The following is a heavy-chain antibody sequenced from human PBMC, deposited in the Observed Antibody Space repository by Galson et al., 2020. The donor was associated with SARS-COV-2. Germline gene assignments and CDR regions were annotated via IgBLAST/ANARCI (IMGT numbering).Heavy chain of an antibody. J-gene: IGHJ5*02. CDR3: AHSSGWAVTGHNWLDP. D-gene: IGHD1-20*01. CDR1: GFSLNTSGVG. V-gene: IGHV2-5*01. CDR2: IFWYNDK. Sequence: KMSGPTLVKPTQTLTLTCTFSGFSLNTSGVGVGWIRQPPGKALEWLALIFWYNDKWYSPSLKSRLNINNDASKNQVVLTMTNMDPVDTATYYCAHSSGWAVTGHNWLDPWGQGTLVSVSS.